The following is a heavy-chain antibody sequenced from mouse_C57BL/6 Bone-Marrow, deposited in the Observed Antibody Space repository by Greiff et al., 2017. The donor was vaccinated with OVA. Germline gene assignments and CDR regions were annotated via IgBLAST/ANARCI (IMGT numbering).Heavy chain of an antibody. Sequence: QVQLQQPGAELVKPGASVKLSCKASGYTFTSYWMQWVKQRPGQGLEWIGEIDPSDSYTNYNQKFKGKATLTVDTSSSTAYMPLSSLTSEDSAVYYCASDYDDYAMDYWGQGTSVTVAS. CDR3: ASDYDDYAMDY. V-gene: IGHV1-50*01. CDR1: GYTFTSYW. CDR2: IDPSDSYT. J-gene: IGHJ4*01. D-gene: IGHD2-4*01.